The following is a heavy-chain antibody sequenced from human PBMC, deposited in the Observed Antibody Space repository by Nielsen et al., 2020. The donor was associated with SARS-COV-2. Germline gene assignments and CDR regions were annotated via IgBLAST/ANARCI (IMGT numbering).Heavy chain of an antibody. CDR2: FDPEDGET. CDR3: ATGAIVGATGDYYFDY. Sequence: ASVKVSCKVSGYTLTELSMHWVRQAPGKGLEWMGGFDPEDGETIYAQKFRGRVTMTEDTSTDTAYMELSSLRSEDTAVYYCATGAIVGATGDYYFDYWGQGTLVTVSS. CDR1: GYTLTELS. V-gene: IGHV1-24*01. D-gene: IGHD1-26*01. J-gene: IGHJ4*02.